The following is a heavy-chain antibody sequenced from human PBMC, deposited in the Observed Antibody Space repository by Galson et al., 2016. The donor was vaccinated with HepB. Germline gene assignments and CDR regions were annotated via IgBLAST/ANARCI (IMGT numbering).Heavy chain of an antibody. CDR2: ISGSGGST. V-gene: IGHV3-23*01. Sequence: SLRLSCAASGFTFSSYAMNWVRQAPGKGLEWVSAISGSGGSTYYAGSVKGRFTISRDNSKNTLYLQMNSLRAEDTAVYYCASPRNYDILTGYSPPRYWGQGTLVTVSS. D-gene: IGHD3-9*01. CDR1: GFTFSSYA. CDR3: ASPRNYDILTGYSPPRY. J-gene: IGHJ4*02.